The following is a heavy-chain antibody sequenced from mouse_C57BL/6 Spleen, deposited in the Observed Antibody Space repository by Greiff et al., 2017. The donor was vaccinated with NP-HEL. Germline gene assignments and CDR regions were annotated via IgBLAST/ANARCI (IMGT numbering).Heavy chain of an antibody. D-gene: IGHD1-1*01. J-gene: IGHJ4*01. CDR3: ARGYYYGSSYYAMDY. V-gene: IGHV1-69*01. CDR1: GYTFTSYW. Sequence: VQLQQSGAELVMPGASVKLSCKASGYTFTSYWMHWVKQRPGQGLEWIGEIDPSDSYTNYNQKFKGKSTLTVDKSSSTAYMQLSSLTSEDSAVYYCARGYYYGSSYYAMDYWGQGTSVTVSS. CDR2: IDPSDSYT.